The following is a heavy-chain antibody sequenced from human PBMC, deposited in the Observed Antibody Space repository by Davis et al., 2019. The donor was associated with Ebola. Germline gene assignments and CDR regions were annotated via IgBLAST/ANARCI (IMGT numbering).Heavy chain of an antibody. D-gene: IGHD2-21*02. CDR1: GFTFSSYG. CDR2: ISYDGRNK. J-gene: IGHJ3*02. Sequence: GESLKISCAASGFTFSSYGMHWVRQAPGKGLKWVAFISYDGRNKNYADSVKGRFTISRDNSKNTLYLQMNSLRTEDTAVYYCAKKIVVVTIWGQGTMVTVSS. V-gene: IGHV3-30*18. CDR3: AKKIVVVTI.